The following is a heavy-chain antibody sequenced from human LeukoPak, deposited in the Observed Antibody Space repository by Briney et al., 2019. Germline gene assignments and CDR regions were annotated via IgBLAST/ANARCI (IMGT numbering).Heavy chain of an antibody. J-gene: IGHJ4*02. Sequence: GGPLRLSCAASGFTFSSYSMNWVRQAPGKGLEWVSYISSSSSTIDYADSVKGRFTISRDNAKNSLYLQMNSLRAEDTAVYYCARGRDFWSGYPDFFDYWGQGTLVTVSS. CDR2: ISSSSSTI. CDR3: ARGRDFWSGYPDFFDY. CDR1: GFTFSSYS. V-gene: IGHV3-48*04. D-gene: IGHD3-3*01.